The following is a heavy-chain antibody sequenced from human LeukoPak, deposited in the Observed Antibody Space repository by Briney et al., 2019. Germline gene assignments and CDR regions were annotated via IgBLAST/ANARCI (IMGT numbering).Heavy chain of an antibody. V-gene: IGHV3-23*01. J-gene: IGHJ4*02. CDR3: EKDPFVGDDSSGYSYYFDY. CDR1: GFTVSSYA. D-gene: IGHD3-22*01. Sequence: GGSLRLSCAASGFTVSSYAMSWVRQGPGKGLEWVSAISGSGGSTYYADSVKGRFTISRDNSKNTLYLQMNSLRAEDTAVYYCEKDPFVGDDSSGYSYYFDYWGQGTLVTVSS. CDR2: ISGSGGST.